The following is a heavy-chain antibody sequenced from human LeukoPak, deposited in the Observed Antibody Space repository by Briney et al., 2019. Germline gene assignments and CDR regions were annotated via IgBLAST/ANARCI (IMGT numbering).Heavy chain of an antibody. CDR3: AKAYYYDSSGYDY. Sequence: GGSLRLSCAASGFTFDDYAMHWVRRAPGKGLEWVSGISWNSGSIGYADSVKGRFTISRDNAKNSLYLQMNSLRAEDTALYYCAKAYYYDSSGYDYWGQGTLVTVSS. J-gene: IGHJ4*02. D-gene: IGHD3-22*01. CDR1: GFTFDDYA. CDR2: ISWNSGSI. V-gene: IGHV3-9*01.